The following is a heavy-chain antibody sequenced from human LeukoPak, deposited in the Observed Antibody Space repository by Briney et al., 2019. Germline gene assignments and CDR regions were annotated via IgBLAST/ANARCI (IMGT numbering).Heavy chain of an antibody. J-gene: IGHJ5*02. CDR1: GGSISSSSYY. D-gene: IGHD3-3*01. CDR3: ARDWARITIFGVALGPSNWFDP. Sequence: SQTLSLTCTVSGGSISSSSYYWGWIRQPPGKGLEWIGSIYYSGSTYYNPSLKSRVTISVDTSKNQFSLKLSSVTAADTAVYYCARDWARITIFGVALGPSNWFDPWGQGTLVTVSS. V-gene: IGHV4-39*07. CDR2: IYYSGST.